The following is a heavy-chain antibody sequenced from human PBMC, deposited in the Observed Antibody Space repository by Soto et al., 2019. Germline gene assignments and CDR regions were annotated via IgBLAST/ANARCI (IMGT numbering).Heavy chain of an antibody. Sequence: SVKVSCKASGGTFSSYAISWVRQAPGQGLEWMGGIIPIFGTANYAQKFQGRVTITADESTSTAYMELSSLRAEDTAVYYCARDRSSSADAFDIWGQGTMVTVSS. J-gene: IGHJ3*02. CDR3: ARDRSSSADAFDI. CDR1: GGTFSSYA. CDR2: IIPIFGTA. V-gene: IGHV1-69*13. D-gene: IGHD6-6*01.